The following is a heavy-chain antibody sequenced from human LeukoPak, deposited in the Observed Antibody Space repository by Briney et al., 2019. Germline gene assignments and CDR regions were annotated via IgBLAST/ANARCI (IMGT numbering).Heavy chain of an antibody. CDR2: ISYDGSNK. J-gene: IGHJ4*02. V-gene: IGHV3-30*04. D-gene: IGHD2-2*01. Sequence: RGSLRLSCAASGFTFSSYAMHWVRQAPGKGLEWVAVISYDGSNKYYADSVKGRFTISRDNSKNTLYLQMNSLRAEDTAVYYCARRPTAAMFDYWGQGTLVTVSS. CDR3: ARRPTAAMFDY. CDR1: GFTFSSYA.